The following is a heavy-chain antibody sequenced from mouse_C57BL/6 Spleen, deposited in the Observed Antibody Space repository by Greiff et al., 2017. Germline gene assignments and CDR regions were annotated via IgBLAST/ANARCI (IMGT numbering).Heavy chain of an antibody. V-gene: IGHV1-22*01. CDR2: INPNNGGT. Sequence: EVKLVESGPELVKPGASVKMSCKASGYTFTDYNMHWVKQSHGKSLEWIGYINPNNGGTSNNQKFKGKATLTVNKSSSTAYMELRSLTSEDSAVYYCARGRWLPFDYWGQGTTLTVSS. J-gene: IGHJ2*01. CDR1: GYTFTDYN. CDR3: ARGRWLPFDY. D-gene: IGHD2-3*01.